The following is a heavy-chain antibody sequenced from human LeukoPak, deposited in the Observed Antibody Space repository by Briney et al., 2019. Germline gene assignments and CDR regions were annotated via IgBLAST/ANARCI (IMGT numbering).Heavy chain of an antibody. CDR3: ARSYEYYLGSGYGMDV. D-gene: IGHD3-10*01. J-gene: IGHJ6*02. CDR1: GFTFSSYE. CDR2: ISSGGTTI. Sequence: GGSLRLSCVASGFTFSSYEMNWVRQAPGKGLEWVSYISSGGTTIYYADSVKGRFTISRDNARNSLYLQMNSLRAEDTAVYHCARSYEYYLGSGYGMDVWGQGTTVTVSS. V-gene: IGHV3-48*03.